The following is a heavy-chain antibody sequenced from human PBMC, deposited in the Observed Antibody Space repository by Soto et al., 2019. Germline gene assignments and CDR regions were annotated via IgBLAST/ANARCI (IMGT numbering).Heavy chain of an antibody. CDR2: IFYSGTT. Sequence: SETLSLTCTVSGDSISSADYYWSWIRQTPGKGLEWIGHIFYSGTTYYNPSLKSRLTISVDTSKNHFSLRLTSVTAADTAVYYCARGLWVEPELYYYGMDVWGQGTTVTVSS. D-gene: IGHD1-1*01. V-gene: IGHV4-30-4*01. CDR3: ARGLWVEPELYYYGMDV. J-gene: IGHJ6*02. CDR1: GDSISSADYY.